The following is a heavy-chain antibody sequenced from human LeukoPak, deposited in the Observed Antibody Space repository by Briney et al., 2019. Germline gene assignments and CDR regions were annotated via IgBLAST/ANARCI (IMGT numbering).Heavy chain of an antibody. J-gene: IGHJ4*02. CDR3: ASRPAGSTWYGVFDY. CDR2: VFYPGST. D-gene: IGHD6-13*01. CDR1: GGPTDRHY. V-gene: IGHV4-59*11. Sequence: SETLSLTCTVSGGPTDRHYWSWIRQPPGKGLEWIGYVFYPGSTNYNPSLKSRVTMSLDTSRDQFSLRLTSVTAADTAIYYCASRPAGSTWYGVFDYWSQGTLVTVSS.